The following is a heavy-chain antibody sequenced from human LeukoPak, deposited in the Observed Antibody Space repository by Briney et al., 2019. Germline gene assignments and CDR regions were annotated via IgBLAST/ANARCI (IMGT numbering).Heavy chain of an antibody. V-gene: IGHV1-2*02. J-gene: IGHJ4*02. CDR1: GYTFTGYY. Sequence: ASMKVSCKASGYTFTGYYMHWVRQAPGQGLEWMGWINPNSGGTNYAQKFQGRVTMTRDTSISTAYMELSRLRSDDTAVYYCAGGFGDGYNLVILFDYWGQGTLVTVSS. CDR2: INPNSGGT. CDR3: AGGFGDGYNLVILFDY. D-gene: IGHD5-24*01.